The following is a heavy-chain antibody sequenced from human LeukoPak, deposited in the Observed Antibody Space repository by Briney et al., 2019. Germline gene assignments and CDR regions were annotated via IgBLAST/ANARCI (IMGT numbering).Heavy chain of an antibody. CDR3: ARDPLRYLRVGHYDY. V-gene: IGHV3-21*01. CDR1: GFTFSNSA. D-gene: IGHD3-9*01. J-gene: IGHJ4*02. CDR2: IDYDSSHI. Sequence: GGSLRLSCAASGFTFSNSAMNWVRQVPGKGLEWDSSIDYDSSHIYYAASVRGRFTISRDNARNSVYLQMNSLRVEDTAVYYCARDPLRYLRVGHYDYWGQGTLVAVSS.